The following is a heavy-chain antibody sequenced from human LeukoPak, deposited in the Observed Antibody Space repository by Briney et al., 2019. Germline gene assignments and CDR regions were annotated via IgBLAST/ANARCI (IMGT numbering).Heavy chain of an antibody. Sequence: GGSLRPSCAASGFTFSSYEMNWVRQAPGKGLEWVSYISRSGSTRTYADSVKGRFTISRDNAQNSLYLEMNSLRAEDTAVYYCAREIVSAVAVIFDYWGQGTLVTVSS. CDR1: GFTFSSYE. J-gene: IGHJ4*02. D-gene: IGHD6-19*01. V-gene: IGHV3-48*03. CDR2: ISRSGSTR. CDR3: AREIVSAVAVIFDY.